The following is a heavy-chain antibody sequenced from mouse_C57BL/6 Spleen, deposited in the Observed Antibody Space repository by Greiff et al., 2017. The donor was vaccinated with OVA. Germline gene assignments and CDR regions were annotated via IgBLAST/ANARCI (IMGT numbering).Heavy chain of an antibody. J-gene: IGHJ1*03. V-gene: IGHV1-26*01. Sequence: EVQLQQSGPELVKPGASVKISCKASGYTFTDYYMNWVKQSHGKSLEWIGDINPNNGGTSYNQKFKGKATLTVDKSSSTAYMELRSLTSEDSAVYYCARSGFLVPFDVWGTGTTVTVSS. D-gene: IGHD3-1*01. CDR3: ARSGFLVPFDV. CDR2: INPNNGGT. CDR1: GYTFTDYY.